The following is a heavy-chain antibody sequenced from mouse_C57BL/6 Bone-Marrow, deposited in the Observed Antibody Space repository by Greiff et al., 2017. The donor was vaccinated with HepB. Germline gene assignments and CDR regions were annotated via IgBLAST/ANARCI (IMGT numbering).Heavy chain of an antibody. J-gene: IGHJ2*01. D-gene: IGHD2-4*01. Sequence: QVQLQQPGAELVKPGASVKLSCKASGYTFTSYWMQWVKQRPGQGLEWIGEIDPSDSYTNYNQKFKGKATLTVDTSSSTAYMQLSSLTSEDSAVYYCALYYDYGYWGQGTTLTVSS. CDR3: ALYYDYGY. CDR1: GYTFTSYW. V-gene: IGHV1-50*01. CDR2: IDPSDSYT.